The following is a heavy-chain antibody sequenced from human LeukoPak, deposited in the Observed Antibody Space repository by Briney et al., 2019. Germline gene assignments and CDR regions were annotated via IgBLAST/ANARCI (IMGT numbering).Heavy chain of an antibody. CDR1: GYTFTSYG. CDR3: ARETDYYDSSGYSYYFDY. V-gene: IGHV1-18*01. Sequence: ASVKVSCKASGYTFTSYGISWVRPAPGQGLEWMGWISAYNGNTNYAQKLQGRVTMTTDTSTSTAYMELRSLRSDDTAVYYCARETDYYDSSGYSYYFDYWGQGTLVTVSS. J-gene: IGHJ4*02. CDR2: ISAYNGNT. D-gene: IGHD3-22*01.